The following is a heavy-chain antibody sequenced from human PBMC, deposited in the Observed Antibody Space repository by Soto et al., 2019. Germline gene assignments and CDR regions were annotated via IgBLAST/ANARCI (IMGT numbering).Heavy chain of an antibody. CDR1: GFTFSSYA. V-gene: IGHV3-30-3*01. J-gene: IGHJ6*02. Sequence: VQLVESGGGVVQPGRSLRLSCAASGFTFSSYAMHWVRQAPGKGLEWVAVISYDGSNKYYADSVKGRFTISRDNSKNTLYLQMNSLRAEDTAGYYCARNTGFLEWYGMDVLGQGTTVTVSS. CDR3: ARNTGFLEWYGMDV. CDR2: ISYDGSNK. D-gene: IGHD3-3*01.